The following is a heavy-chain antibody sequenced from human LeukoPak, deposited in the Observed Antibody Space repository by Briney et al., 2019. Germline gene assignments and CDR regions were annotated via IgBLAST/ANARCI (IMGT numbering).Heavy chain of an antibody. CDR1: GFPLSSYS. CDR2: ISSSGSAI. V-gene: IGHV3-48*01. D-gene: IGHD2-15*01. J-gene: IGHJ4*02. CDR3: VRVKGSYFDY. Sequence: GGSLRLSCAASGFPLSSYSINWVRQAPGKGLEWVSYISSSGSAIYYVDSVKGRFTVSRDNAKNSLFLQMNSPRAEDTAVYYCVRVKGSYFDYWGRGALVTVSS.